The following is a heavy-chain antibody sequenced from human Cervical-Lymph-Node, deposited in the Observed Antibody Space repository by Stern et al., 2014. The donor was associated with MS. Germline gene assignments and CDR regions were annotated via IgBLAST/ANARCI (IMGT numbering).Heavy chain of an antibody. D-gene: IGHD1-1*01. CDR2: INPNSGTT. CDR3: TRVQRERRALDHFDP. J-gene: IGHJ5*02. V-gene: IGHV1-46*03. CDR1: GFTFTTHY. Sequence: VQLVESGAEVKKPGASVNVSCEASGFTFTTHYMHWIRMAPGAGLERGGMINPNSGTTSYARQFQGRVIITRDTSTSTIYMELTGLRSEDTALYFCTRVQRERRALDHFDPWGQGTLVTVSS.